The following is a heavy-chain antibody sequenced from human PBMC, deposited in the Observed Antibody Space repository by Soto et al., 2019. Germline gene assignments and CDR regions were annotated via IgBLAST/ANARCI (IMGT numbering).Heavy chain of an antibody. Sequence: SQTLSLTCAISGDSVSSNSAAWNWIRQSPSRGLEWLGRTYYRSRRYNDYAVSVRSRITVNPDTSKNQFSLQLTSATPEDTAVYYCAGTTSHYWYYMDVWGKGTTVTVSS. CDR2: TYYRSRRYN. CDR1: GDSVSSNSAA. D-gene: IGHD1-7*01. CDR3: AGTTSHYWYYMDV. V-gene: IGHV6-1*01. J-gene: IGHJ6*03.